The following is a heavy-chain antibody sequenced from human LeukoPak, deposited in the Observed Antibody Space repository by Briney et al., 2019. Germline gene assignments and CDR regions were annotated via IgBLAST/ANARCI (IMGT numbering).Heavy chain of an antibody. V-gene: IGHV3-74*01. D-gene: IGHD6-6*01. Sequence: GGSLRLSCAASGLTFSSYWMHWVRQAPGKGLVWVSRINSDGSSTSYADSVKGRFTISRDNAKNTLYLQMNSLRAEDTAVYYCARGDSSSAFDYWGQGNLVTVSS. CDR1: GLTFSSYW. J-gene: IGHJ4*02. CDR2: INSDGSST. CDR3: ARGDSSSAFDY.